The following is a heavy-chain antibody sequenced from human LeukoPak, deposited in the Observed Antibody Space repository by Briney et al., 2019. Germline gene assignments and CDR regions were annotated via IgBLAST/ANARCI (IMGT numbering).Heavy chain of an antibody. V-gene: IGHV5-51*01. CDR2: IYPVDSDT. CDR1: GYGFTSYW. D-gene: IGHD3-22*01. Sequence: GACLQISSKGSGYGFTSYWIGWVGRLPGKGLGWMGIIYPVDSDTRHSPSFQGQVTISADKSISTAYLQWSSLKASDTAIYYCARGSSGYPIDYWGQGTLVTVSS. J-gene: IGHJ4*02. CDR3: ARGSSGYPIDY.